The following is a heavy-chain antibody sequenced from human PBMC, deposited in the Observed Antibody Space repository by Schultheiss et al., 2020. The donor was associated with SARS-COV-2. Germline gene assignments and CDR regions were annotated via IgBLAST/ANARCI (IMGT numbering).Heavy chain of an antibody. CDR1: GGSVSNGYFY. CDR2: IYYMGSI. J-gene: IGHJ3*02. Sequence: SQTLSLTCTVSGGSVSNGYFYWSWIRQPPGKGLEWIGNIYYMGSINYNPSLKSRVTISLDMSKNQFPLKLSSVTAADTAVYYCARGPLHYDSLTGYYPLVFDIWGQGTMVTVSS. CDR3: ARGPLHYDSLTGYYPLVFDI. D-gene: IGHD3-9*01. V-gene: IGHV4-61*01.